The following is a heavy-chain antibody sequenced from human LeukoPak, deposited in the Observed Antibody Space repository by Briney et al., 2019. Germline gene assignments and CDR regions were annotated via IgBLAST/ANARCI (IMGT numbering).Heavy chain of an antibody. J-gene: IGHJ6*02. CDR3: ARDPTDRIVVVPAAPSLYGMDV. D-gene: IGHD2-2*01. CDR2: INPNSGGT. V-gene: IGHV1-2*02. CDR1: GYTFTGYY. Sequence: ASVKVSCKASGYTFTGYYMHWVRQAPGQGLEWMGWINPNSGGTNYAQKFQGRVTMTRGTSISTAYMELSRLRSDDTAVYYCARDPTDRIVVVPAAPSLYGMDVWGQGTTVTVSS.